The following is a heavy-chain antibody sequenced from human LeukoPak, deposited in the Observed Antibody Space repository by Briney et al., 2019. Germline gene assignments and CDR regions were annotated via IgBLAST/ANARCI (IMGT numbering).Heavy chain of an antibody. CDR3: AWRGDYGGPPGAFDI. D-gene: IGHD4-23*01. CDR1: GHPIRSGYY. CDR2: IYHSDST. V-gene: IGHV4-38-2*01. Sequence: PSDTLSLTCALSGHPIRSGYYWGSIGHRPGTGLEWIESIYHSDSTYYNPSLTSRDTISVDTSKNQFSLKLSSVTAADTAVYYCAWRGDYGGPPGAFDIWGQGTMVTVSS. J-gene: IGHJ3*02.